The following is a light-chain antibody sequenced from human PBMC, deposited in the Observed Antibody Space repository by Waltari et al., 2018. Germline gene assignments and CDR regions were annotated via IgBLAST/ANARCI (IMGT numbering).Light chain of an antibody. Sequence: SYELTHPPSVSVSPGQTARITCSADALPEQYAYWYQQKPGQAPVLVIYKDSERPSGIPERFSGSSSGTTVTLTISGVQAEDEADYYCQSADSSGTFVVFGGGTKLTVL. V-gene: IGLV3-25*03. CDR1: ALPEQY. CDR3: QSADSSGTFVV. J-gene: IGLJ2*01. CDR2: KDS.